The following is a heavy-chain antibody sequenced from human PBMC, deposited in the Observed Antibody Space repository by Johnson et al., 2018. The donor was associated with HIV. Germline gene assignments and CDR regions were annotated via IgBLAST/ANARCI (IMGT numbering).Heavy chain of an antibody. D-gene: IGHD1-26*01. Sequence: QVQLVESGGGVVQPGRSLRLPCAASGFTFSSYAMHWVRQAPGKGLEWVAVISYDGSNKYYADSVKGRFTISRDNSKNTLYLQMNSLRAEDTALYYCAKGRMCASGSYNVWGQGTMVTVSS. J-gene: IGHJ3*01. CDR3: AKGRMCASGSYNV. CDR2: ISYDGSNK. V-gene: IGHV3-30*04. CDR1: GFTFSSYA.